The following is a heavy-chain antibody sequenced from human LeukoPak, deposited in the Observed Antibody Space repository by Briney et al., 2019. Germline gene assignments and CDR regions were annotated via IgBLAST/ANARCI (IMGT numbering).Heavy chain of an antibody. CDR3: ARISSSDYLFDC. V-gene: IGHV3-7*01. J-gene: IGHJ4*02. CDR1: GFTFSSYW. CDR2: IKLDGSEK. Sequence: GGSLRLSCAASGFTFSSYWMTWVRQAPGKGLEWVANIKLDGSEKYYVDSVKGRFTISRDNAKNSLFLQMNSLSAEDTAVYYCARISSSDYLFDCWGQGTLVTVSS. D-gene: IGHD6-25*01.